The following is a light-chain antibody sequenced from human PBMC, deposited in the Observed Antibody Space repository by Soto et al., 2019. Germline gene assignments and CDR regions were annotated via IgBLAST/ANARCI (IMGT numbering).Light chain of an antibody. CDR3: QQRSITPQT. V-gene: IGKV1-13*02. CDR1: QGISSA. Sequence: AIQLTQSRSSLCASVGDRVTITCLASQGISSALAWYQLKPGKAPKLLINVASTLQSGVPSRFSGSGSGTDLPLAISSLQPEDFATYYCQQRSITPQTF. CDR2: VAS. J-gene: IGKJ5*01.